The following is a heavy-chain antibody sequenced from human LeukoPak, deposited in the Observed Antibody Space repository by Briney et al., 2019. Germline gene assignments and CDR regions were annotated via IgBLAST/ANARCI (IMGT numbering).Heavy chain of an antibody. D-gene: IGHD4-17*01. V-gene: IGHV4-39*07. CDR3: ARDYGERGFDY. J-gene: IGHJ4*02. CDR1: GGSISSSSFY. CDR2: IYYSGST. Sequence: SETLSLTCTVSGGSISSSSFYWGWIRQPPGKGLEWIGSIYYSGSTYYNPSLKSRVTISVDTSKNQFSLKLSSVTAADTAVYYCARDYGERGFDYWGQGTLVTVSS.